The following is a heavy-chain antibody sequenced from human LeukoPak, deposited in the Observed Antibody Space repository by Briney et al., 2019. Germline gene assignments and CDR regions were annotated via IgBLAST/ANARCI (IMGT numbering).Heavy chain of an antibody. CDR2: IHTSGST. Sequence: SETPSLTCTVSGGSITSYYWSYIRQPAGKGLEWIGRIHTSGSTNYNPSLKSRVTMSVDTSKNQFSLKLSSVTAADTAIYYCAREFSGTSIAARVFDSWGQGTLVTVSS. D-gene: IGHD6-6*01. CDR1: GGSITSYY. CDR3: AREFSGTSIAARVFDS. J-gene: IGHJ4*02. V-gene: IGHV4-4*07.